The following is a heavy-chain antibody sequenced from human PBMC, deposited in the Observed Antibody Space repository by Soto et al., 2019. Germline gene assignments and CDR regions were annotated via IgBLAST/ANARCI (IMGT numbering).Heavy chain of an antibody. CDR3: ARVGAAAARACFYYYGMDV. J-gene: IGHJ6*02. CDR2: ISAYNGNT. D-gene: IGHD6-13*01. Sequence: ASVKVSCKASGYTFTSYGISWVRQAPGQGLEGMGWISAYNGNTNYAQKLQGRVTMTTDTSTSTAYMELRSLRSDHTAVYYSARVGAAAARACFYYYGMDVWGQGTTVTVSS. V-gene: IGHV1-18*04. CDR1: GYTFTSYG.